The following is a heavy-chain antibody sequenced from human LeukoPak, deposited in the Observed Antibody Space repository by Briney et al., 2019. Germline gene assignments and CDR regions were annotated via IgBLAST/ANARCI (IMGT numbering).Heavy chain of an antibody. CDR2: ISSSGPTT. J-gene: IGHJ3*02. V-gene: IGHV3-23*01. CDR1: GFTFKSNA. CDR3: ARDRIPTVTTWTDI. Sequence: PGGSLRLSCAASGFTFKSNALSGSRQGPGRGLEWVSAISSSGPTTPYADYVKGRFTISRDNSKNTLYLQMNSLRAEDTAVYYCARDRIPTVTTWTDIWGQGTWSPSLQ. D-gene: IGHD4-17*01.